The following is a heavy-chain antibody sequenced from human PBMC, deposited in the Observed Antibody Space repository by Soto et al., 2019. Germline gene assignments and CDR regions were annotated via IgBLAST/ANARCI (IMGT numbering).Heavy chain of an antibody. J-gene: IGHJ4*02. Sequence: PSETLSLTXTVSGGSIYTGGFYWSWIRQLPGKGLEWLGYIYYTGSTQYTPSLKSRLSISTDTSDNQFSLRLNSVTAADTAVYYCATSLVTSRASVDYWGQGTPVTVSS. CDR1: GGSIYTGGFY. CDR2: IYYTGST. CDR3: ATSLVTSRASVDY. D-gene: IGHD1-26*01. V-gene: IGHV4-31*02.